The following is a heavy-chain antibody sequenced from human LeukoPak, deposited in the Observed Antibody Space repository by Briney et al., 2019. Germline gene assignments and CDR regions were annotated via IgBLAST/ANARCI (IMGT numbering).Heavy chain of an antibody. V-gene: IGHV4-30-4*08. CDR1: GGSISSGDYY. D-gene: IGHD6-6*01. J-gene: IGHJ4*02. Sequence: SETLSLTCTVSGGSISSGDYYWSWIRQPPGKGLEWIGYIYYSGSTYYNPSLKSRVTISVDTSKNQFSLKLSSVTAADTAVYYCARNIAAHAHYFDYWGQGTLVTVSS. CDR2: IYYSGST. CDR3: ARNIAAHAHYFDY.